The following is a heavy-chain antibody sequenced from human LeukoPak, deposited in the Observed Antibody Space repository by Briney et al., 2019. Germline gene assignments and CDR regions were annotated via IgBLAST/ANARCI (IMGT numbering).Heavy chain of an antibody. Sequence: GGSLRLSCAASGFTFSSYEMNWVRQAPGKGLEWVSYISSSGSTIYYADSVKGRFTISRDNSKNSLYLQMNSLRAEDTAVYYCAIGYDYGDYEGPDYWGQGTLVTVSS. CDR3: AIGYDYGDYEGPDY. CDR2: ISSSGSTI. D-gene: IGHD4-17*01. CDR1: GFTFSSYE. V-gene: IGHV3-48*03. J-gene: IGHJ4*02.